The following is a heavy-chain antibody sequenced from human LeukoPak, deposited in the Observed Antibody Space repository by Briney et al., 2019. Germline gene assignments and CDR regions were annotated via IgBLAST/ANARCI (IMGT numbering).Heavy chain of an antibody. D-gene: IGHD6-19*01. V-gene: IGHV4-59*01. CDR2: IYYSGST. CDR3: AREGGWYGRGNNWFDP. CDR1: GSSISSYY. Sequence: SETLSLTCTVSGSSISSYYWSWIRQPPGKGLEWIGYIYYSGSTNYNPSLKSRVTISVDTSKNQFSLKLSSVTAADTAVYYCAREGGWYGRGNNWFDPWGQGTLVTVSS. J-gene: IGHJ5*02.